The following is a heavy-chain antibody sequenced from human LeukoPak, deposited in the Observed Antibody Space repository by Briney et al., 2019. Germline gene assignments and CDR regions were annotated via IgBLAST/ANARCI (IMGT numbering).Heavy chain of an antibody. V-gene: IGHV1-8*01. CDR3: ARGLGDYYDTSDYYYAVPAH. Sequence: ALVKVSCKASGYTFTTYDITWVRQATGQGLEWMGWMNPNSGDTAYAQKFQGRVAMTRDTSISTAYMELSSLRSEDTAVYYCARGLGDYYDTSDYYYAVPAHWGQGTLVTVSS. CDR1: GYTFTTYD. CDR2: MNPNSGDT. D-gene: IGHD3-22*01. J-gene: IGHJ4*02.